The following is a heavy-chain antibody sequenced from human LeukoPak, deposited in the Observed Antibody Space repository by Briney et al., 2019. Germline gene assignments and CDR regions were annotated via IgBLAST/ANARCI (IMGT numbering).Heavy chain of an antibody. CDR2: IKQDGNEK. D-gene: IGHD6-13*01. V-gene: IGHV3-7*01. J-gene: IGHJ4*02. CDR1: GFTFSGYW. Sequence: GGSLRLSCAASGFTFSGYWMSWVRQAPGKGLEWVANIKQDGNEKHYVDSVKGRFTISRDNAKSSLFLQMNSLRDEDTAVYYCARDQGSIPLDSWGQGTLVTVSS. CDR3: ARDQGSIPLDS.